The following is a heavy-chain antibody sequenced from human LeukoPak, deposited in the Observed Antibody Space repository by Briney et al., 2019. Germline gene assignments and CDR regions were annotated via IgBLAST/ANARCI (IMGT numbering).Heavy chain of an antibody. D-gene: IGHD1-26*01. J-gene: IGHJ5*02. CDR3: VRLMGSGWFDP. CDR1: GFTVSSSP. V-gene: IGHV3-53*04. CDR2: IYSGGNT. Sequence: PGGSLRLSCAASGFTVSSSPINWVRQAPGRGLEWVSVIYSGGNTFYADSVKGRFTISRHNSENTLYLQMNGLSADDTAVYYCVRLMGSGWFDPWGQGTLVTVFS.